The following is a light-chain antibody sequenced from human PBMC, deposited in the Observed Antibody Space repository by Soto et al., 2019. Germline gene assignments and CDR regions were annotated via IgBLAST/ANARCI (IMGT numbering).Light chain of an antibody. CDR3: KQSNNWPWT. Sequence: EIVMTQSPATLSVSPGERVTLSCRASQSVSSNLAWYQQKPGQAPRLFIYGASTRATGVPARFSGSGSGTEFTITISRLQSEDFEVYYCKQSNNWPWTFGQGTKVEIK. V-gene: IGKV3-15*01. CDR1: QSVSSN. CDR2: GAS. J-gene: IGKJ1*01.